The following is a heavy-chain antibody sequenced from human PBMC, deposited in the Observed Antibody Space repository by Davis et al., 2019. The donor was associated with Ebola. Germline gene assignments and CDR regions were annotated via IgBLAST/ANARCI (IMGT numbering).Heavy chain of an antibody. CDR2: ITHSGST. J-gene: IGHJ4*02. CDR1: GGSFSGYY. D-gene: IGHD4-23*01. CDR3: ARGRAIRWRGIFDY. V-gene: IGHV4-34*01. Sequence: MPSETLSLTCAVYGGSFSGYYCSWIRQHQGKGLEWIGEITHSGSTNYNPSLKSRVTISVDTSKNQFSLKLSSVTAADTAVYYCARGRAIRWRGIFDYWGQGTLVTVSS.